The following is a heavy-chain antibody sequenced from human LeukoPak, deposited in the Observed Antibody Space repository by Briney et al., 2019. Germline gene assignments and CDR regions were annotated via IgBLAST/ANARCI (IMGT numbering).Heavy chain of an antibody. J-gene: IGHJ4*02. CDR1: GGSISTYY. CDR2: VYYSGNT. V-gene: IGHV4-59*01. CDR3: ARRRSKLNSSRYPFDY. D-gene: IGHD6-13*01. Sequence: SETLSLTCTVSGGSISTYYWSWIRQPPGKGLEWIGNVYYSGNTDYNPSLTSRVTISVDTSNNQSSLKLTSVTAADTAVYYCARRRSKLNSSRYPFDYWGQGTLVTVSS.